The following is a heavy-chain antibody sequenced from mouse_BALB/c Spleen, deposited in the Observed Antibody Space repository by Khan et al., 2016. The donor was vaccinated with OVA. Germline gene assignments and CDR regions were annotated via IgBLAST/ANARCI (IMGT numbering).Heavy chain of an antibody. J-gene: IGHJ4*01. Sequence: QVQLKESGPGLVAPSQSLSITCTVSGFSLTDYGVSWIRQPPGKGLEWLGLIWGGGSIYYNSALKSRLSISKYNSKSQVFLKMNSLQTDDTAMYYCAKLYYAHDYAMDYWGQGTSVTVSS. CDR1: GFSLTDYG. D-gene: IGHD2-1*01. CDR3: AKLYYAHDYAMDY. CDR2: IWGGGSI. V-gene: IGHV2-6-5*01.